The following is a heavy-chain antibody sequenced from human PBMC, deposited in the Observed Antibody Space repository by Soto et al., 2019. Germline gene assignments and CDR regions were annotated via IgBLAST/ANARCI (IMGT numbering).Heavy chain of an antibody. CDR1: GYTFTGYY. CDR2: INPNSGGT. V-gene: IGHV1-2*04. Sequence: EASVKVSCKASGYTFTGYYMHWVRQAPGQGLEWMGWINPNSGGTNYAQKFQGWVTMTRDTSISTAYMELSRLRSDDTAVYYCARDLMSGWYDSLDYWGQGTLVTVSS. CDR3: ARDLMSGWYDSLDY. J-gene: IGHJ4*02. D-gene: IGHD6-19*01.